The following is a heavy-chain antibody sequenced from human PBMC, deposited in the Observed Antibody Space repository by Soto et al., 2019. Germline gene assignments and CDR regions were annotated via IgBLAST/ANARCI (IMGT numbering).Heavy chain of an antibody. CDR2: FDPEDGET. CDR1: GYTLTELS. J-gene: IGHJ4*02. D-gene: IGHD2-15*01. Sequence: ASVKVSCKVSGYTLTELSMHWVRQAPGKGLEWMGGFDPEDGETIYAQKFQGRVTMTEDTSTDTAYMELSSLRSEDTAVYYCATVATRASYCSGGSCHFDYWGQGTLVTVSS. V-gene: IGHV1-24*01. CDR3: ATVATRASYCSGGSCHFDY.